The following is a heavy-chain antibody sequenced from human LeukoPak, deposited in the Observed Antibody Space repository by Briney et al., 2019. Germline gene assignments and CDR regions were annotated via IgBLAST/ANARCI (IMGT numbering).Heavy chain of an antibody. D-gene: IGHD6-13*01. CDR3: ARQSSSWYDGFDY. V-gene: IGHV5-51*01. CDR2: IYPGDSDT. J-gene: IGHJ4*02. Sequence: GESLKISCKGSGYRFTSYWIGWVRQMPGKGLEWMGIIYPGDSDTRYSPSFQGQVTISADKSISTAYLQWSSLKASDTAMYYCARQSSSWYDGFDYWGQGTLVTVSS. CDR1: GYRFTSYW.